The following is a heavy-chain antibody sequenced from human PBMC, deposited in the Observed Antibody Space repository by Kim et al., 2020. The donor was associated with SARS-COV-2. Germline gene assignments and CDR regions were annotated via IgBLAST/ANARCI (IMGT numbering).Heavy chain of an antibody. D-gene: IGHD3-10*01. V-gene: IGHV3-53*01. Sequence: ESVKGRCTISRDHSKITLYLQMNSLRAEDTAVYYCAGAMVRGVIITGGMDVWGQGTTVTVSS. J-gene: IGHJ6*02. CDR3: AGAMVRGVIITGGMDV.